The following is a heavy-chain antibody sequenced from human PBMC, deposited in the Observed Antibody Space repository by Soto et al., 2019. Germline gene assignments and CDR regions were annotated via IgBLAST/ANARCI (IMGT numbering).Heavy chain of an antibody. D-gene: IGHD3-16*01. J-gene: IGHJ6*02. V-gene: IGHV3-7*01. Sequence: SLRLSCAASGFSFSTYLMSWVRQAPGEGLEWVANIKQGGNEKFYVDSVKGRFTISRDNDKKSLYLQMDSLRVEDTAVYYCVGALTYEVPYYYYGMDVWGQGTTVTVSS. CDR2: IKQGGNEK. CDR1: GFSFSTYL. CDR3: VGALTYEVPYYYYGMDV.